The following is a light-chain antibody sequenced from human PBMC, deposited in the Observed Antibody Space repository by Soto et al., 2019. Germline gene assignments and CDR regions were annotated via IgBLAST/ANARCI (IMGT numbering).Light chain of an antibody. Sequence: QSVLTQPASVSGSPGQTITISCTGTSSDIGGYNVVSWYQQHPGKAPKLLIYEVAKRPSGVSNRFSGSKSGSTASLTVSGLQAEDEDDYHCCSFAGGTTFWLFGGGTKLTVL. CDR1: SSDIGGYNV. V-gene: IGLV2-23*02. J-gene: IGLJ3*02. CDR3: CSFAGGTTFWL. CDR2: EVA.